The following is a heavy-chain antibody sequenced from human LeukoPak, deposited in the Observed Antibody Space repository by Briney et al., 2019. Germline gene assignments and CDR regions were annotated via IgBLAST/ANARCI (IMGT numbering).Heavy chain of an antibody. CDR3: ARGDLGPYYDSSGYIALAYGMDV. Sequence: GGSLRLSCAASGFTFSSFEMNWVRQAPGKGLEWVSFISSSASTTYYADSVKGRFTISRDNAKNSLYLQMNSLRAEDTAVYYCARGDLGPYYDSSGYIALAYGMDVWGQGTTVTVSS. D-gene: IGHD3-22*01. J-gene: IGHJ6*02. V-gene: IGHV3-48*03. CDR2: ISSSASTT. CDR1: GFTFSSFE.